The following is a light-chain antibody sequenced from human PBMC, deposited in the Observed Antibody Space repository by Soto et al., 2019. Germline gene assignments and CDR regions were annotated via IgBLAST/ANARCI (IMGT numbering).Light chain of an antibody. CDR3: SSYAGSNIPVV. CDR2: EVS. J-gene: IGLJ2*01. CDR1: RSDVGGYNC. V-gene: IGLV2-8*01. Sequence: QSVLTQPPSASGSPGQSVTISCTGTRSDVGGYNCVSWYQQHPGKAPKLMIYEVSKRPSGVPDRFSGSKSGNTASLTVSGLQAEDEADYYCSSYAGSNIPVVFGGGTQLTVL.